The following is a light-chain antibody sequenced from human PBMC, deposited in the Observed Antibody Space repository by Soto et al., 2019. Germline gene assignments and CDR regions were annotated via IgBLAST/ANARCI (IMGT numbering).Light chain of an antibody. Sequence: QSVLTQPPSASGTPGQRVTISCSGSSSNIGRNYVYWYQQLPGTAPKLLIYRNNQRPSGVPDRFSGSKSGTSASLAISGLRSEDEADYYCAAWDDSLSGHVVFGRGTKLTVL. V-gene: IGLV1-47*01. CDR1: SSNIGRNY. CDR3: AAWDDSLSGHVV. CDR2: RNN. J-gene: IGLJ2*01.